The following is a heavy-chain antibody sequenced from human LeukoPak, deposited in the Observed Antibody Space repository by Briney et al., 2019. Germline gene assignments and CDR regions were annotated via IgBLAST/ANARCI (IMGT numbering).Heavy chain of an antibody. Sequence: PGGSLRLSCAASGFTFDDYAMHWVRQAPGKGLEWVSGISWNSGSIGYADSVKGRFTISRDNAKNSLYLQMNSLRAEDTAVYYCARGCSTSCYKGLVGYWGQGTLVTVSS. D-gene: IGHD2-2*02. CDR2: ISWNSGSI. V-gene: IGHV3-9*01. J-gene: IGHJ4*02. CDR3: ARGCSTSCYKGLVGY. CDR1: GFTFDDYA.